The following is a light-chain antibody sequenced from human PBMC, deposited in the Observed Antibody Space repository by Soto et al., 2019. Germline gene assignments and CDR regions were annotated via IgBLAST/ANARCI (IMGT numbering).Light chain of an antibody. CDR3: QQYYNTPLT. V-gene: IGKV4-1*01. J-gene: IGKJ4*01. CDR1: QSVLYSADNKNY. Sequence: DIVMTQSPDSLAVSLGERATINCKSSQSVLYSADNKNYLAWYQQKPGQPPKLLIYWASTRESGVPDRFSGSGSGTAFTLTISSLQAEDVAVYYCQQYYNTPLTFGGGTKVDIK. CDR2: WAS.